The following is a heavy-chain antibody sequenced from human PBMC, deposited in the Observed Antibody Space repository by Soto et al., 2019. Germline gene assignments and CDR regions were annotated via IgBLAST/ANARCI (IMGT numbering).Heavy chain of an antibody. D-gene: IGHD2-21*02. CDR1: GFTFSSYG. Sequence: LRLSFAASGFTFSSYGMHWVRQAPGKGLEWVAVIWYDGSNKYYADSVKGRFTISRDNSKNTLYLQMNSLRAEDTAVYYCARVRTAVKGGNYYGMDVWGQGTTVTVS. J-gene: IGHJ6*02. V-gene: IGHV3-33*01. CDR2: IWYDGSNK. CDR3: ARVRTAVKGGNYYGMDV.